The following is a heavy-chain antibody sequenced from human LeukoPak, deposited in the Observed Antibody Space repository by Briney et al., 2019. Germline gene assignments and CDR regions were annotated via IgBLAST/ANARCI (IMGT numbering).Heavy chain of an antibody. V-gene: IGHV3-48*03. CDR1: GFSFSSYE. D-gene: IGHD2-21*02. Sequence: PGGSLRLSCAASGFSFSSYEMNWVRQAPGKGLEWVSYISVGATHIFYADSVKGRFTISRDNAKNSLYLQMNSLRSEDSALYYCARERLSCNGDCLDYWGQGTLVTVSS. CDR2: ISVGATHI. CDR3: ARERLSCNGDCLDY. J-gene: IGHJ4*02.